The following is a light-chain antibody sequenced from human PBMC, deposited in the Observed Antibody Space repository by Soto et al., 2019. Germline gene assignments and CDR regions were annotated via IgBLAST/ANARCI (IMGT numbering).Light chain of an antibody. CDR2: DAS. Sequence: EIVLTQSPATLSLSPGERATLSCRASQTFSSHLAWYQQKPGQAPRLLIYDASKRATGIPARLSGRGSGTDFTLTISSLEAEDFAVYYCQQRSNGPPVITFGKGTRLEIK. CDR1: QTFSSH. CDR3: QQRSNGPPVIT. V-gene: IGKV3-11*01. J-gene: IGKJ5*01.